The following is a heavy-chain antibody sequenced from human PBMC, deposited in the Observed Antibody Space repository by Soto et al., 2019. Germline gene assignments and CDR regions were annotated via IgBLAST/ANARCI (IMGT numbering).Heavy chain of an antibody. J-gene: IGHJ3*02. V-gene: IGHV3-33*01. CDR3: ARGGGSYVANAFDI. CDR2: IWYDGSNK. D-gene: IGHD1-26*01. CDR1: GFTFSSYG. Sequence: QVQLVESGGGVVQPGRSLRLSCAASGFTFSSYGMHWVRQAPGKGLEWVAVIWYDGSNKYYADSVKGRFTISRDNSKNTLYLQMNGLRAEDTAVYYCARGGGSYVANAFDIWGQGTMVTVSS.